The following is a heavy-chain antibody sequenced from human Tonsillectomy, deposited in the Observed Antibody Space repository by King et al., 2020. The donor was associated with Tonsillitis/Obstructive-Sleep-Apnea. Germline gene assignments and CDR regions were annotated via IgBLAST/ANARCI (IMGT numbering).Heavy chain of an antibody. CDR1: GGSISSSNL. J-gene: IGHJ4*02. CDR3: ARASFDY. Sequence: QLQESGPGLVKPSGTLSLTRAVSGGSISSSNLWSWDRQPPGKGLGWIGGIHHSGSTNYKPSLKSRGTLSVDKSKNQFSLKLSTVTAADTAVYYCARASFDYWGQGTLVTVSS. CDR2: IHHSGST. V-gene: IGHV4-4*02.